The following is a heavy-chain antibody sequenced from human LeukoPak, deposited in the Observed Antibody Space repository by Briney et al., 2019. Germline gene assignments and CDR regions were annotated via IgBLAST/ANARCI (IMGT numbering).Heavy chain of an antibody. CDR3: AHDAITTSLTGYYNGYFQH. CDR2: ISYDGSNK. CDR1: GFTFSSYA. D-gene: IGHD3-9*01. V-gene: IGHV3-30-3*01. Sequence: PGGSLRLSCAASGFTFSSYAMHWVRQAPGKGLEWVAVISYDGSNKYYADSVKGRFTISRDNSKNTLYLQMNSLRAEDTAVYYCAHDAITTSLTGYYNGYFQHWGQGTLVTVSS. J-gene: IGHJ1*01.